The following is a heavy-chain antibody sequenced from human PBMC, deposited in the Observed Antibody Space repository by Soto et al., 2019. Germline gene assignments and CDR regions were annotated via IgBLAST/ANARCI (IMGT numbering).Heavy chain of an antibody. Sequence: PSETLSLTCTVSGGSISSGGYYWSWIRQHPGKGLEWIGYIYYSTYYNPSLKSRVTISVDTSKNQFSLKLSSVTAADTAVYYCARGAQQWLISFWGQGTLVTVSS. CDR2: IYYST. CDR1: GGSISSGGYY. CDR3: ARGAQQWLISF. V-gene: IGHV4-31*03. D-gene: IGHD6-19*01. J-gene: IGHJ4*02.